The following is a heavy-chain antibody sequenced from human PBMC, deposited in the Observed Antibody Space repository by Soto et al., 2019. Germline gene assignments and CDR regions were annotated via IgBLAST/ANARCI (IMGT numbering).Heavy chain of an antibody. D-gene: IGHD6-6*01. J-gene: IGHJ6*02. CDR1: GGSFSGYY. V-gene: IGHV4-34*01. CDR3: ARVVGSSSVYYYYYGMDV. Sequence: SETLSLTCAVYGGSFSGYYWSWIRQPPGKGLEWIGEINHSGSTNYNPSLKSRVTISVDTSKSQFSLKLSSVTAADTAVYYCARVVGSSSVYYYYYGMDVWGQGTTVTVSS. CDR2: INHSGST.